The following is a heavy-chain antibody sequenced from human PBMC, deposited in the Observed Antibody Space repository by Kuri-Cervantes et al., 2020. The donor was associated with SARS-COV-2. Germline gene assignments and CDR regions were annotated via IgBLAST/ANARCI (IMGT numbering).Heavy chain of an antibody. CDR2: MNPNSGNT. V-gene: IGHV1-8*01. Sequence: ASVKVSCKASGYTFTSYDINWVRQATGQGLEWMGWMNPNSGNTGYAQKFQGRVTMTRNTSISTAYMELSSLRSEDTAVYYCARGRPAYYDFWSGYYRASYYYYYMDVWGKGTTVTVSS. CDR3: ARGRPAYYDFWSGYYRASYYYYYMDV. CDR1: GYTFTSYD. J-gene: IGHJ6*03. D-gene: IGHD3-3*01.